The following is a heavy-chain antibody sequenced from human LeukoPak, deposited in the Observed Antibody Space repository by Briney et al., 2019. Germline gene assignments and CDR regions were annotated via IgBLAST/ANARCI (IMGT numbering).Heavy chain of an antibody. CDR2: FSGSGGST. Sequence: AGGSLRLSCAASGFTFSSYAMSWVRQAPGKGLECISGFSGSGGSTYYADSVKGRFTISRDNSKNTLYLQMNSLRAEDTAVYYCAKAILTGYYRGYFDYWGQGTLVTVSS. CDR1: GFTFSSYA. CDR3: AKAILTGYYRGYFDY. J-gene: IGHJ4*02. D-gene: IGHD3-9*01. V-gene: IGHV3-23*01.